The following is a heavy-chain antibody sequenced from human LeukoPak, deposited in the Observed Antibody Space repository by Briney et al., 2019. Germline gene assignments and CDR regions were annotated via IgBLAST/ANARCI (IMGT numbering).Heavy chain of an antibody. CDR1: GFTFSSYG. CDR3: ARWGESGSYYFDY. CDR2: MWHDGSNK. V-gene: IGHV3-33*01. J-gene: IGHJ4*02. Sequence: PGGSLRLSCAASGFTFSSYGMHWVRQAPGKGLEWVAVMWHDGSNKNYAGSVKGRFTISRDNSKNTMYLQMNSLRAEDTAVYYCARWGESGSYYFDYWGQGTLVTVSS. D-gene: IGHD3-16*01.